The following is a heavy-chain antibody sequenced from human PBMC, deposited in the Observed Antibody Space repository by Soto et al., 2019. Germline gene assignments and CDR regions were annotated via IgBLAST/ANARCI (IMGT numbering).Heavy chain of an antibody. D-gene: IGHD3-10*01. J-gene: IGHJ6*02. V-gene: IGHV3-23*01. CDR3: AKDLLSGFGELLTYYYYGMDA. CDR1: GFTFSSYA. Sequence: PGGSLRLSCAASGFTFSSYAMSWVRQAPGKGLEWVSAISGSGGSTYYADSVKGRFTISRDNSKNTLYLQMNSLRAEDTAVYYCAKDLLSGFGELLTYYYYGMDAWGQGTTVTVSS. CDR2: ISGSGGST.